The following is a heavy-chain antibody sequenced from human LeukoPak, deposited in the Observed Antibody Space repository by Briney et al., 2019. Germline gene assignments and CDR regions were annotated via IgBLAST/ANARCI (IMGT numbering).Heavy chain of an antibody. CDR3: ARTWELLPDFDY. V-gene: IGHV3-30*03. J-gene: IGHJ4*02. CDR1: GFTFSSYG. CDR2: ISYDGSNK. Sequence: GGSLRLSCAASGFTFSSYGMHWVRQAPGKGLEWVAVISYDGSNKYYADSVKGRFTISRDNSKNTLYLQMNSLRAEDTAVYYCARTWELLPDFDYWGQGTLVTVSS. D-gene: IGHD1-26*01.